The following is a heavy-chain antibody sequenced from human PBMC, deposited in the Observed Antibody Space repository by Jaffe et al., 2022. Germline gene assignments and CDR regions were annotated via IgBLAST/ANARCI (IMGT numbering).Heavy chain of an antibody. CDR3: TRGWQQLVFDY. CDR2: IRSKAYGGTT. V-gene: IGHV3-49*03. D-gene: IGHD6-13*01. CDR1: GFTFGDYA. J-gene: IGHJ4*02. Sequence: EVQLVESGGGLVQPGRSLRLSCTASGFTFGDYAMSWFRQAPGKGLEWVGFIRSKAYGGTTEYAASVKGRFTISRDDSKSIAYLQMNSLKTEDTAVYYCTRGWQQLVFDYWGQGTLVTVSS.